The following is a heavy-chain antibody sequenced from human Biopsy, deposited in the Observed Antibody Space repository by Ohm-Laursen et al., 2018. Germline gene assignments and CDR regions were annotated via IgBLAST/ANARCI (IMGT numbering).Heavy chain of an antibody. D-gene: IGHD6-6*01. V-gene: IGHV1-69*01. CDR2: IIPMYRTS. CDR1: GGPFGSYA. CDR3: ARESGPHSGSFAY. Sequence: SSVKVSCKSSGGPFGSYAINWMRQAPGQGPEWMGDIIPMYRTSNYPQKFQGRLTITADEYTSTAYMELNSLTSEDTAVYYCARESGPHSGSFAYWGQGTLVTVSS. J-gene: IGHJ4*02.